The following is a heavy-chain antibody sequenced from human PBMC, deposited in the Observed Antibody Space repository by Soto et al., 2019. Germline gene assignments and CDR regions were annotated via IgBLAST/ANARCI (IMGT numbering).Heavy chain of an antibody. D-gene: IGHD3-10*01. J-gene: IGHJ4*02. V-gene: IGHV3-30*04. CDR2: ISFDGKNI. Sequence: GGSLRLSCTASGFTFSIYAMHWVRQAPGKGLEWVSIISFDGKNIDYARSVRGRFTISRDNSKNTLYLQMSSLRAEDSAVYFWARGSGDSHPGSRIFDLWGRGTRVTVSS. CDR3: ARGSGDSHPGSRIFDL. CDR1: GFTFSIYA.